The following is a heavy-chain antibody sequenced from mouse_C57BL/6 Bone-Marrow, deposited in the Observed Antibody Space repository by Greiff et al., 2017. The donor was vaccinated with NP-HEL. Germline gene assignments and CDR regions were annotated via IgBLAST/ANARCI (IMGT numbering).Heavy chain of an antibody. D-gene: IGHD2-1*01. Sequence: EVKLMESGGDLVKPGGSLKLSCAASGFTFSSYGLSWVRQTPDKRLVWVATISSGGSYTYYPDSVKGRFTISRDNAKNTLYLQMSSMKSEDTAMYYCARQGYGNYEGENFDYWGQGTTLTVSS. J-gene: IGHJ2*01. CDR2: ISSGGSYT. V-gene: IGHV5-6*01. CDR3: ARQGYGNYEGENFDY. CDR1: GFTFSSYG.